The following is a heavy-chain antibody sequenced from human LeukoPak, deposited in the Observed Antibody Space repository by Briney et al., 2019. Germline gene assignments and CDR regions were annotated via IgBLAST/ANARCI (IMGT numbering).Heavy chain of an antibody. CDR1: GGSFSGNY. CDR3: ARGGGSNYGYYFDY. CDR2: INHSGNT. V-gene: IGHV4-34*01. J-gene: IGHJ4*02. Sequence: SETLSITCAGYGGSFSGNYWSWIRQPPGKGLEWIGEINHSGNTNYNPSLKSRVSISVDASKNQFSLKLSSVTAADTAVYYCARGGGSNYGYYFDYWGEGTLVTVSS. D-gene: IGHD4-11*01.